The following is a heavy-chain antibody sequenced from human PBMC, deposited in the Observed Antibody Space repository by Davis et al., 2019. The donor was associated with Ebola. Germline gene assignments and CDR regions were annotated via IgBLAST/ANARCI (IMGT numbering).Heavy chain of an antibody. D-gene: IGHD6-13*01. Sequence: GESLKISCEASGFTFSTYGMNWVRQAPGKGLEWVASISGSSTYIYYADSMKGRFNISRDNAESSVYLQMNSLRAEDTAVYYCTREGRSWYFDNWGQGALVAVSS. CDR2: ISGSSTYI. J-gene: IGHJ4*02. V-gene: IGHV3-21*01. CDR1: GFTFSTYG. CDR3: TREGRSWYFDN.